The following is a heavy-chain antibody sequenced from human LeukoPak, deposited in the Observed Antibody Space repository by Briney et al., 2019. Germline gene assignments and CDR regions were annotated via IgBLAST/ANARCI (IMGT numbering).Heavy chain of an antibody. V-gene: IGHV3-21*01. CDR1: GFRFSGYS. CDR2: ITRNSDYI. D-gene: IGHD6-6*01. CDR3: VREIAARPGYYFDL. Sequence: GGSLRLSCAASGFRFSGYSMYCVRQAPGKGLQWVSSITRNSDYIYNADSVKGRFTISRDNAKSSLYLQMNSLGGEDTAVYYCVREIAARPGYYFDLWGQGTLVTVSS. J-gene: IGHJ4*02.